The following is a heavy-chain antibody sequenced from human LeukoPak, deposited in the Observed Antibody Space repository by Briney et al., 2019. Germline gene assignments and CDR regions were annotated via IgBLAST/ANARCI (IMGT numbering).Heavy chain of an antibody. CDR2: INPNSGGT. J-gene: IGHJ5*02. V-gene: IGHV1-2*02. CDR1: GYTFTGYY. Sequence: GASVKVSCKASGYTFTGYYMHWVRQAPGQGLEWMGWINPNSGGTNYAQKFQGRVTMTRDTSISTAYMELSRLRSDDTAVYYCARETGTSSGWFDHWGQGTLVTVSS. D-gene: IGHD1-7*01. CDR3: ARETGTSSGWFDH.